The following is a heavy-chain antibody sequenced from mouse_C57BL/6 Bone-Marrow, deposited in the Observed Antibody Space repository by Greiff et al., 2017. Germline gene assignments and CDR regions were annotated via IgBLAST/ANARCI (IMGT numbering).Heavy chain of an antibody. CDR1: GFTFSSYA. J-gene: IGHJ2*02. D-gene: IGHD1-1*01. CDR2: ISDGGSYT. CDR3: ARDQPFSYYGSSNVWSFDY. V-gene: IGHV5-4*01. Sequence: EVKLMEPGGGLVKPGGSLKLSCAASGFTFSSYAMSWVRQTPEKRLEWVATISDGGSYTYYPDNLKGRFTISIDNSKNNQYLQMSHLKSEDTAMSYCARDQPFSYYGSSNVWSFDYWGQGTSLTVSS.